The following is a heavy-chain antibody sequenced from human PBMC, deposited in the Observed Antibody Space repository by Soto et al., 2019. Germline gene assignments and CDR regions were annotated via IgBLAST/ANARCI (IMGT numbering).Heavy chain of an antibody. J-gene: IGHJ6*02. Sequence: ASVKVSCKASGYTLTSYGISWVRQAPGQGLEWMGWISAYNGNTNYAQKLQGRVTMTTDTSTSTAYMELRSLRSDDTAVYYCARGVGYCSGGSCYDMGYYYGMDVWGQGTTVTVSS. CDR2: ISAYNGNT. CDR3: ARGVGYCSGGSCYDMGYYYGMDV. V-gene: IGHV1-18*01. CDR1: GYTLTSYG. D-gene: IGHD2-15*01.